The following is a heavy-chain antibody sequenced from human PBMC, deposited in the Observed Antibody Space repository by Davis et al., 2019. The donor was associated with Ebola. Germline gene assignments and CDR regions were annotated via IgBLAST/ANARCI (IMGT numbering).Heavy chain of an antibody. CDR1: GYSFINYG. V-gene: IGHV7-4-1*02. CDR2: INTNTGNP. J-gene: IGHJ4*02. Sequence: ASVKVSCKASGYSFINYGISWVRQAPGQGLEWMGWINTNTGNPTYAQGFTGRFVFSLDTSVSTTYLQISSLKAEDTAIYYCARDRGNFDYWGQGTLVTVSS. CDR3: ARDRGNFDY. D-gene: IGHD3-10*01.